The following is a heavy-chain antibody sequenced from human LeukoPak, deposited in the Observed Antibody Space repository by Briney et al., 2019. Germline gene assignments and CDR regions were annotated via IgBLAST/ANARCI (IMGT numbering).Heavy chain of an antibody. CDR1: GFTFSSYG. Sequence: GGSLRLSCAASGFTFSSYGMHWVRQAPGKGLEWVAVISYDGSNKYYADSVKGRFTISRDNSKNTLFLQMNSLRADDTAVYYCARIIINSGYSYGIDFWGQGTLVTVSS. D-gene: IGHD5-12*01. CDR3: ARIIINSGYSYGIDF. V-gene: IGHV3-30*03. CDR2: ISYDGSNK. J-gene: IGHJ4*02.